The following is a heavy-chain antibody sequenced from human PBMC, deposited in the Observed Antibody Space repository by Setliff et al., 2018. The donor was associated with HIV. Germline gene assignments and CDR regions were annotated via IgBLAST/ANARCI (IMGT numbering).Heavy chain of an antibody. CDR3: ARERYGSLLHDY. CDR2: ITDSGDST. D-gene: IGHD5-18*01. Sequence: GGSLRLSCAASGFTFSNYWMNWVRQVPGKGLKWVSTITDSGDSTYYADSVKGRFTISRDNSKNTLYLQMNSLRAEDTAVYYCARERYGSLLHDYWGQGTLVTVSS. V-gene: IGHV3-23*01. CDR1: GFTFSNYW. J-gene: IGHJ4*02.